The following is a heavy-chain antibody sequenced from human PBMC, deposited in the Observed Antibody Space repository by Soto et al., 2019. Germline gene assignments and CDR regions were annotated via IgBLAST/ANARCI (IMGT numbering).Heavy chain of an antibody. V-gene: IGHV3-9*01. CDR2: ISWNSGSI. CDR3: AKDMARGYDWAFDI. J-gene: IGHJ3*02. CDR1: GFTFDDYA. Sequence: GGSLRLSCAASGFTFDDYAMHWVRQAPGKGLEWVSGISWNSGSIGYADSVKGRFTISRDNAKNSLYLQMNSLRAEDTALYYCAKDMARGYDWAFDIWGQGTMVTVSS. D-gene: IGHD5-12*01.